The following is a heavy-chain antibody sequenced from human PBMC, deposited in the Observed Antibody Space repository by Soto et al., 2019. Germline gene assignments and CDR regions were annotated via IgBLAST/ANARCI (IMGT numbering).Heavy chain of an antibody. J-gene: IGHJ5*02. D-gene: IGHD2-15*01. CDR2: ISGSGGST. V-gene: IGHV3-23*01. Sequence: PGGSLRLSCAASGCTFSSYGMSWVRKAPGKGMEWVSAISGSGGSTYYADSVKGRFTISRDNSKNTLYLQMNSLRAEDTAVYYCPKVLGSCTGGSCWYCSFDPWGPGTLVTVSS. CDR1: GCTFSSYG. CDR3: PKVLGSCTGGSCWYCSFDP.